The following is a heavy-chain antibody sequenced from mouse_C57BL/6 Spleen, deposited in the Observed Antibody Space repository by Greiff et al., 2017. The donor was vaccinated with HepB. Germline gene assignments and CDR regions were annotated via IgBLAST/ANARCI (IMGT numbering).Heavy chain of an antibody. CDR2: IYPGSGST. V-gene: IGHV1-55*01. CDR3: ARNWDRRPTYYAMDY. Sequence: VKLMESGAELVKPGASVKMSCKASGYTFTSYWITWVKQRPGQGLEWIGDIYPGSGSTNYNEKFKSKATLTVDTYSSTAYMQLSSVTSEDSAVYYCARNWDRRPTYYAMDYWGQGTSVTVSS. J-gene: IGHJ4*01. CDR1: GYTFTSYW. D-gene: IGHD4-1*01.